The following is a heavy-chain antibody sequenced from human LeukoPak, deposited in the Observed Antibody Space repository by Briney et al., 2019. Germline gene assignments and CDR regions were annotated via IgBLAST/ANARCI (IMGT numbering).Heavy chain of an antibody. D-gene: IGHD3-10*01. J-gene: IGHJ4*02. CDR3: ARDRSSNYYGSGSQGY. Sequence: GSSVKVSCKASGGTFSSYAISWVRQAPGQGLEWMGRIIPILGIANYAQKFQGRVTITADKSTSTAYMELSSLRSEDTAVYYCARDRSSNYYGSGSQGYWGQGTLVTVSS. CDR1: GGTFSSYA. V-gene: IGHV1-69*04. CDR2: IIPILGIA.